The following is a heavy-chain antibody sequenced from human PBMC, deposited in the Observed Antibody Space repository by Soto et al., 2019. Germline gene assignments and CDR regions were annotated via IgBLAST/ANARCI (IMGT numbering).Heavy chain of an antibody. V-gene: IGHV3-21*01. CDR2: ISSSSSYI. CDR1: GFTFSSYS. D-gene: IGHD3-22*01. J-gene: IGHJ6*02. Sequence: GGSLRLSCAASGFTFSSYSMNWVRQAPGKGLEWVSSISSSSSYIYYADSVKGRFTISRDNAKNSLYLQMNSLRAEDTAVYYCARGGPYYDSSGYYYQDYGMDVWGQGTTVTVS. CDR3: ARGGPYYDSSGYYYQDYGMDV.